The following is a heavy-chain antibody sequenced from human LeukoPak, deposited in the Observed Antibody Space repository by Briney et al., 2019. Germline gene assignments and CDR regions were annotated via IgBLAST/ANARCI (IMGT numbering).Heavy chain of an antibody. CDR3: ARDSRRAVCDF. CDR1: GYSISLGYY. V-gene: IGHV4-38-2*02. Sequence: SDPLSLICSVSGYSISLGYYWGWLRHTPGEGLEWIASIFHYGTSYYSPSPSSLVTISVDTSKNLFSLKLDSVTAAETALYFCARDSRRAVCDFWGTGALVTVSS. J-gene: IGHJ4*02. CDR2: IFHYGTS.